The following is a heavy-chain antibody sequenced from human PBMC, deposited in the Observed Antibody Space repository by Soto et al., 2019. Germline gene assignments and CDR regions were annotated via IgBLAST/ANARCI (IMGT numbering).Heavy chain of an antibody. D-gene: IGHD3-9*01. CDR2: ISSSGSTI. J-gene: IGHJ4*02. CDR3: ARVGYDILTGYPYFDY. CDR1: GFTFSSYE. Sequence: AGGSLRLSCAASGFTFSSYEMNWVRQAPGKGLEWVSYISSSGSTIYYADSVKGRFTISRDNAKNSLYLQMNSLRAEDTAVYYCARVGYDILTGYPYFDYWGQGTLVTVSS. V-gene: IGHV3-48*03.